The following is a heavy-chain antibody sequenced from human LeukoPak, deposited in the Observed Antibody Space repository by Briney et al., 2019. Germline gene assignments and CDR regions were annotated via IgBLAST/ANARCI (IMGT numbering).Heavy chain of an antibody. CDR3: GRLMGGYDSYFYGMDV. D-gene: IGHD5-12*01. J-gene: IGHJ6*02. CDR1: GFTFSTFG. Sequence: GGSLRLSCAASGFTFSTFGMHWVRQAPGKGVEWVAVISYVGSNTHYAESAKGRFTISRDNSQNTLYLQMNSLRPEDTAVYYCGRLMGGYDSYFYGMDVWGQGTTVTVSS. CDR2: ISYVGSNT. V-gene: IGHV3-30*03.